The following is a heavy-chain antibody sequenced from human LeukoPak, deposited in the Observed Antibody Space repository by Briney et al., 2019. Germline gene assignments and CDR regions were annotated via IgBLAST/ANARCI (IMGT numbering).Heavy chain of an antibody. J-gene: IGHJ6*03. Sequence: PGGSLRLSCAASGFTFSSYGMSWVRQAPGKGLEWVSGINWNGGTTGYADSVKGRFTISRDNAKNSLYLQMNSLRAEDTALYYCARIGGSHYYMDVWGKGTTVTVSS. V-gene: IGHV3-20*04. D-gene: IGHD1-26*01. CDR1: GFTFSSYG. CDR3: ARIGGSHYYMDV. CDR2: INWNGGTT.